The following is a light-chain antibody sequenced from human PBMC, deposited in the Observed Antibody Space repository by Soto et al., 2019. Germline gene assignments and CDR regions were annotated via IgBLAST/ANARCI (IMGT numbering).Light chain of an antibody. CDR3: QQYNSWPYT. CDR2: DAS. Sequence: EILLPQSPGTLSLSPGERAPLPHRASQSVSSYLAWYQQKPGQAPRLLIYDASSRATGIPASFSGSGSGTEFTLTIRSLQSEDSAVYYCQQYNSWPYTFGQGTKVDIK. CDR1: QSVSSY. V-gene: IGKV3-15*01. J-gene: IGKJ2*01.